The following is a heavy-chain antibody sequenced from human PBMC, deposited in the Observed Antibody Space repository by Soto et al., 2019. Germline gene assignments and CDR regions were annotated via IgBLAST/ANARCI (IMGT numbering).Heavy chain of an antibody. CDR3: ARDGYDGSGSPYPAY. V-gene: IGHV4-59*01. J-gene: IGHJ4*02. CDR1: GGSMSEYF. D-gene: IGHD3-10*01. Sequence: PSETLSLRCTVSGGSMSEYFWSWIRQSPGKGLEWIGYIYYLGSTDYNPSIKSRVTISVXXXXXXFXLXLXXXTAAXTAVYDCARDGYDGSGSPYPAYWGPGTQVTVSS. CDR2: IYYLGST.